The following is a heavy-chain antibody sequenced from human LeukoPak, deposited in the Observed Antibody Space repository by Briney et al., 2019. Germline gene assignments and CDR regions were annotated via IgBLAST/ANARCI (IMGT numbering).Heavy chain of an antibody. D-gene: IGHD2-15*01. J-gene: IGHJ4*02. Sequence: ASVKVSCKTSGYTFTNYGLTWVRQAPGQGLEWMGWISPYNDNTNYAQKFQGRVTMTTDTSTSTAYMELRSLRSDDAAVYYCAKEAGYCSGGTCGSEDYWGQGTLVTVSS. CDR1: GYTFTNYG. V-gene: IGHV1-18*01. CDR2: ISPYNDNT. CDR3: AKEAGYCSGGTCGSEDY.